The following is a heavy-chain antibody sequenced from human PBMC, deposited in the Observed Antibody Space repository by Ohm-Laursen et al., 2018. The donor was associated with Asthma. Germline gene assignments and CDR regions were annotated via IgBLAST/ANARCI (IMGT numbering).Heavy chain of an antibody. CDR1: GFTFSSYA. CDR2: ISYDGSNK. D-gene: IGHD5-18*01. Sequence: SLRLSCTASGFTFSSYAMHWVRQAPGKGLEWVAVISYDGSNKYHAASVQGRFTIPRDNSKSTLLLQMSSLRPEDTAVYYCARGLGGIHRWLSYQIDKWGQGTQVTVSS. J-gene: IGHJ4*02. V-gene: IGHV3-30-3*01. CDR3: ARGLGGIHRWLSYQIDK.